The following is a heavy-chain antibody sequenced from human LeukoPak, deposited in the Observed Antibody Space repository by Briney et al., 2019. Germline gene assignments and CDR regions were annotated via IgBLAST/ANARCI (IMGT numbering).Heavy chain of an antibody. J-gene: IGHJ4*02. D-gene: IGHD1-26*01. CDR3: AREGGD. Sequence: PGGSLRLSCAASGFTFSSFAMHWVRQAPGKGLEWVALISYDGSNKYYADSVKGRFTISRDNAKTSLYLQMNSLRAEDTAIYYCAREGGDWGQGTLVTVSS. CDR1: GFTFSSFA. CDR2: ISYDGSNK. V-gene: IGHV3-30*03.